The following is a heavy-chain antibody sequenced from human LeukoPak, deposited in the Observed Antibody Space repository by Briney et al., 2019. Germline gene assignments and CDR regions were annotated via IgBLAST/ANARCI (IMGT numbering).Heavy chain of an antibody. CDR3: ARSNQADDY. V-gene: IGHV3-74*01. D-gene: IGHD1-14*01. CDR2: INPGGSSI. J-gene: IGHJ4*02. CDR1: GFTFSSYW. Sequence: GGSLRLSCAASGFTFSSYWMHWVRQVPGKGLVWVARINPGGSSITYADSVKSRFTISRDNAKNTLYLQMDSLRAEDTGVYYCARSNQADDYWGQGTLVTVSS.